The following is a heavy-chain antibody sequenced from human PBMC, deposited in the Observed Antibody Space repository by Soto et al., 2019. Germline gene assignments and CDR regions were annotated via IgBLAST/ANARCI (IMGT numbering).Heavy chain of an antibody. CDR1: GGSISSGDYY. V-gene: IGHV4-30-4*01. CDR3: ARESPVVTDV. CDR2: IYYSGST. J-gene: IGHJ6*02. D-gene: IGHD5-18*01. Sequence: QVQLQESGPGLVKPSQTLSLTCTVSGGSISSGDYYWSWIRQPPGKGLEWIGYIYYSGSTYYNPSLNRRVNISVDTSKHKFSLKLSSVTAADTAVYYCARESPVVTDVWGQGTTVTVSS.